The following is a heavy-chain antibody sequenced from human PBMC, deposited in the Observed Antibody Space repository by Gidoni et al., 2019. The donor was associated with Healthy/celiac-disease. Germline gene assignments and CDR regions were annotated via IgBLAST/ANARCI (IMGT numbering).Heavy chain of an antibody. V-gene: IGHV4-30-2*01. CDR1: GGSISSGGYS. CDR3: AREGYDFWSGMDV. Sequence: QLQLQESGSGLVKPSQTLSRTSAVSGGSISSGGYSWSWIRQPPGKGLELIGYIYHSGSTYYTPSLKSRVTISVARSKNQFSLKLSSVTAADTAVYYCAREGYDFWSGMDVWGKGTTVTVSS. J-gene: IGHJ6*03. CDR2: IYHSGST. D-gene: IGHD3-3*01.